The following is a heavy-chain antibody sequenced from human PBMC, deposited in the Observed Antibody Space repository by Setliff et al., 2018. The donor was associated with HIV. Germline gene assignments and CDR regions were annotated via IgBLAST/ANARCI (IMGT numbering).Heavy chain of an antibody. D-gene: IGHD3-3*01. V-gene: IGHV4-38-2*01. Sequence: PSETLSLTCAVSGYSISSGYYWGWIRQPPGKGLEWIGTIYHSGSTYYNPSLKSRVTISVDTSKNQFSLKLSSVTAADTAVYYCARANFWSGYLHYFDYWGQGTPVTVSS. CDR3: ARANFWSGYLHYFDY. CDR2: IYHSGST. CDR1: GYSISSGYY. J-gene: IGHJ4*02.